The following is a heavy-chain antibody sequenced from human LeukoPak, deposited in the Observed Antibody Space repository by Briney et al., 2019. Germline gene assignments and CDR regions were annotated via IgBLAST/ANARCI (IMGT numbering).Heavy chain of an antibody. J-gene: IGHJ4*02. D-gene: IGHD3/OR15-3a*01. V-gene: IGHV1-3*01. CDR3: ASGLPSPWYFDY. CDR1: GYTFTTYG. CDR2: INAGKGNT. Sequence: ASVKVSCKASGYTFTTYGFTWVRQAPGQRLEWMGWINAGKGNTKYSQKFQGRATITRDTSASTAYMELSSLRSGDTAVYYCASGLPSPWYFDYWGQGTLVTVSS.